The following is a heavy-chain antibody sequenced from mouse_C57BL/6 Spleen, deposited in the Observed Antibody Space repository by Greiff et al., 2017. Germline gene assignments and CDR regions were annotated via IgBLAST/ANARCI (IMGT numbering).Heavy chain of an antibody. CDR3: ASPLMVTYAEDC. CDR1: GYTFPSYW. D-gene: IGHD2-2*01. Sequence: QVQLQQSGAELVMPGASVQLSCKASGYTFPSYWMHWVKQRPGQGLEWIGMIHPNSGSTNYNEKFKSKATLTVDKSSSTAYMQLSSLTSEDSAVYYCASPLMVTYAEDCWGQRTSFTDSS. CDR2: IHPNSGST. J-gene: IGHJ4*01. V-gene: IGHV1-64*01.